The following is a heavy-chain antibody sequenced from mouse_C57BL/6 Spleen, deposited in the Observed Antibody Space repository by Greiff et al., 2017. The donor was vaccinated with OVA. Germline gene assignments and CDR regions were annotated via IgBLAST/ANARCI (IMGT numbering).Heavy chain of an antibody. CDR3: ARSGGIYDGYYVYFDY. CDR2: INPGSGGT. J-gene: IGHJ2*01. Sequence: QVQLQQSGAELVRPGTSVKVSCKASGYAFTNYLIEWVKQRPGQGLEWIGVINPGSGGTNYNEKFKGKATLTADKSSSTAYMQLSSLTSEDSAVYFCARSGGIYDGYYVYFDYWGQGTTLTVSS. D-gene: IGHD2-3*01. V-gene: IGHV1-54*01. CDR1: GYAFTNYL.